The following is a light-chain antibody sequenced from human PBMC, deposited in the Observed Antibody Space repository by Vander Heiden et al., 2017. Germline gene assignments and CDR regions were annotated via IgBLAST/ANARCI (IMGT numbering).Light chain of an antibody. Sequence: SSELTQDPAVSGALGQTVRITCPGDSLRSYYASWYQQKQGQAPVLVIYGKNNRPSGIPDRFSGSSSGNTASLTITGAQAEDEADYYCDSRDSSGNHLEVFGGGTKLTVL. CDR2: GKN. CDR1: SLRSYY. V-gene: IGLV3-19*01. CDR3: DSRDSSGNHLEV. J-gene: IGLJ2*01.